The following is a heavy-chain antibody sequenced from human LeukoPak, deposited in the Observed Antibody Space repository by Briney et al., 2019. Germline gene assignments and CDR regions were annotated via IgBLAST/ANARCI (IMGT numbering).Heavy chain of an antibody. D-gene: IGHD1-20*01. CDR2: IYPGDSDT. CDR3: ARRSSALTGTTFDY. V-gene: IGHV5-51*01. J-gene: IGHJ4*02. Sequence: GESLKISWKGSEYSFIIFWIDWSGQMPGKGLEWMGIIYPGDSDTRYSPSFQGQVTISADKSISTAYLQWSSLKASDTAMYDCARRSSALTGTTFDYWGQGTLVTVSS. CDR1: EYSFIIFW.